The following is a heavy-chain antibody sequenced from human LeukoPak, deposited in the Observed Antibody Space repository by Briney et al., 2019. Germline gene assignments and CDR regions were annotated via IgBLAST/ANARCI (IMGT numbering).Heavy chain of an antibody. V-gene: IGHV1-2*02. Sequence: ASVKVSCKASGYTFTGYYMHWVRQAPGQGLEWMGWINPNSGGTNYAQKFQGRVTMTRDTSISTAYMELSSLRSEDTAMYYCARRRGYSDYDFDYWGQGTLVTVSS. CDR1: GYTFTGYY. CDR2: INPNSGGT. CDR3: ARRRGYSDYDFDY. J-gene: IGHJ4*02. D-gene: IGHD5-12*01.